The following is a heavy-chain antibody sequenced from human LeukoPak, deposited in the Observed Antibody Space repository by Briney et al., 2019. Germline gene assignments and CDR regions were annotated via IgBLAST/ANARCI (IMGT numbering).Heavy chain of an antibody. CDR1: GFTFSSYS. J-gene: IGHJ4*02. D-gene: IGHD3-22*01. Sequence: GGSLRLSCAASGFTFSSYSMNWVRQAPGKGLEWVSSISSSSSYIYYADSVKGRFTISRDNAENSLYLQMNSLRAEDTAVYYCARGGWYYYDSSGYYGGMFYWGQGTLVTVSS. CDR3: ARGGWYYYDSSGYYGGMFY. CDR2: ISSSSSYI. V-gene: IGHV3-21*01.